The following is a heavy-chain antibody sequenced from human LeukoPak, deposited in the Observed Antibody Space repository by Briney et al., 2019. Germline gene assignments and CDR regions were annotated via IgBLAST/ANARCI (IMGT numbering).Heavy chain of an antibody. CDR1: GYTLTELS. CDR3: ATIGAVAGTQDAFDL. Sequence: ASVKVSCKASGYTLTELSMHWVRQAPGKGLEWMGGFDPEDGETIYAQTFQGRVTMTEDTSTDTAYMELSSLRSEDTAVYYCATIGAVAGTQDAFDLWGQGTMATVSS. V-gene: IGHV1-24*01. J-gene: IGHJ3*01. D-gene: IGHD6-19*01. CDR2: FDPEDGET.